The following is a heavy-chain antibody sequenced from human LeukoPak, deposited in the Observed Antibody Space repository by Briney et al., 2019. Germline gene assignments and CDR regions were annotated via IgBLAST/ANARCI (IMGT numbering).Heavy chain of an antibody. D-gene: IGHD3-9*01. J-gene: IGHJ5*02. CDR3: ARNLFWRFDT. CDR1: GFSFTTDW. Sequence: PGGSLRLSCAASGFSFTTDWMSWVRQAPGKGLEWVANINRDGDEKFYVDSVRGRFTISRDNAKNSLYLQMNSLRVEDTAVYYCARNLFWRFDTWGQGALVTVSS. V-gene: IGHV3-7*01. CDR2: INRDGDEK.